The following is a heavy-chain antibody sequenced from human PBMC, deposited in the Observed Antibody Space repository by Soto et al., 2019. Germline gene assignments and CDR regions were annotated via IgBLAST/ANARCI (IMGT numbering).Heavy chain of an antibody. J-gene: IGHJ6*03. CDR1: GFTFSSYG. D-gene: IGHD2-2*01. V-gene: IGHV3-30*18. CDR3: SKDGQYCSSTSCPDYYYYYYMDV. Sequence: QVQLVESGGGVVQPGRSLRLSCAASGFTFSSYGMHWVRQAPGKGLEWVAVISYDGSNKYYADSVKGRFTISRDNSKNTLYLQMNSLIAEDTAVYYCSKDGQYCSSTSCPDYYYYYYMDVWGKGTTVTVSS. CDR2: ISYDGSNK.